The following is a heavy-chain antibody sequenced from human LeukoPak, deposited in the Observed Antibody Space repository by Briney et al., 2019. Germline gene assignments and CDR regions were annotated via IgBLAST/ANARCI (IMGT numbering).Heavy chain of an antibody. CDR1: GGSISSYY. CDR2: IHYTGST. Sequence: PSETLSLTCTVSGGSISSYYRSWIRQPPRKGLEWIGYIHYTGSTNYNPSLKSRVTLSVDTSKNQFSLKLRSVTAADTAVYFGARGLGRDGYNFDYWGQGTLVTVSS. J-gene: IGHJ4*02. V-gene: IGHV4-59*01. CDR3: ARGLGRDGYNFDY. D-gene: IGHD5-24*01.